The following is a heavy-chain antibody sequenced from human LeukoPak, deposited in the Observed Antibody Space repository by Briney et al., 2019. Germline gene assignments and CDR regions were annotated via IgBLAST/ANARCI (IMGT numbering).Heavy chain of an antibody. Sequence: GASVKVSCKASGYTSTGYYMHCVRQAPGQGLEWMGWINPNSGGTNYAQKFQGRVTMTRDTSISTAYMELSRLRSDDTAVYYCARDNAWVRAQDPWGQGTLVTVSS. CDR1: GYTSTGYY. J-gene: IGHJ5*02. D-gene: IGHD3-10*01. CDR3: ARDNAWVRAQDP. CDR2: INPNSGGT. V-gene: IGHV1-2*02.